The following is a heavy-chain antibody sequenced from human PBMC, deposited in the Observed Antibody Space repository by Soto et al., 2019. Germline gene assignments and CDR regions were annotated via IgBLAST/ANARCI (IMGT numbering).Heavy chain of an antibody. CDR2: INAGNGNT. D-gene: IGHD2-21*01. CDR3: ARGGEPIDY. CDR1: A. V-gene: IGHV1-3*01. J-gene: IGHJ4*02. Sequence: AMYSAPQDTGQRLEWMGWINAGNGNTKYSQKFQGRVTITRDTSASTAYMELSSLRSEDTAVYYCARGGEPIDYSGQRTLVSVSS.